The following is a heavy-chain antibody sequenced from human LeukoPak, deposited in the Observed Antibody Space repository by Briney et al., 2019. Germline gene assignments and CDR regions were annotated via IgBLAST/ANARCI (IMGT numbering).Heavy chain of an antibody. CDR3: ARHPRTFGDVPQDY. Sequence: SETLSLTCTVSGGSLSTSSYYWGWIRQPPGKGLEWIGSVYYGGSTYYNPSLKSRVTISVDTSMNQFSLTLTSVTAADTAIYYCARHPRTFGDVPQDYWGQGTLVTVSS. J-gene: IGHJ4*02. CDR1: GGSLSTSSYY. D-gene: IGHD3-10*01. CDR2: VYYGGST. V-gene: IGHV4-39*01.